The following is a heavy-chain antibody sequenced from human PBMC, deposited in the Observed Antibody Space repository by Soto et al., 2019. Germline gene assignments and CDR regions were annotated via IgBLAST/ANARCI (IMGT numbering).Heavy chain of an antibody. CDR3: AGDRSSYGSGSYSLGFDP. D-gene: IGHD3-10*01. V-gene: IGHV4-31*03. Sequence: QVQLQESGPGLVKPSQTLSLTCTVSGDSISSGGSYWNWIRQHPGKGLEWIGYMYYSGSTLYNPSPRSRVTMSVDTSKNQFSLKLTSVTSADTAVYYCAGDRSSYGSGSYSLGFDPWGQGTLVTVSS. CDR2: MYYSGST. CDR1: GDSISSGGSY. J-gene: IGHJ5*02.